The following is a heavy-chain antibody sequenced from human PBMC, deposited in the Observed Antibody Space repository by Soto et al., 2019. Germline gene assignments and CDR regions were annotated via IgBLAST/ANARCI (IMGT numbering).Heavy chain of an antibody. V-gene: IGHV3-21*01. D-gene: IGHD3-9*01. Sequence: PGGSLRLSCAASGFTFTSYSMNWVRQAPGKGVGWIWSISSSSSYIYYADSLKGRFTISRDNARNSAYLQMNSLRFEDTVVYYCASARTTGYYYFDFWGQGT. CDR1: GFTFTSYS. CDR3: ASARTTGYYYFDF. CDR2: ISSSSSYI. J-gene: IGHJ4*02.